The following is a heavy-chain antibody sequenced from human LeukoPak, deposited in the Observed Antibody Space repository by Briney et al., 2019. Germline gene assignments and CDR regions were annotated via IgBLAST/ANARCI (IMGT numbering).Heavy chain of an antibody. D-gene: IGHD2-15*01. CDR1: GYSFTSYW. J-gene: IGHJ3*02. CDR2: IYPGDSDT. V-gene: IGHV5-51*01. Sequence: GESLKISCKGSGYSFTSYWIGWVRQMPGKGLEWMGIIYPGDSDTSYSPSFQGQVTISADKSISTAYLQWSSLKASDTAMYYCASPAKRDCSGGSCYPGGAFDIWGQGTMVTVSS. CDR3: ASPAKRDCSGGSCYPGGAFDI.